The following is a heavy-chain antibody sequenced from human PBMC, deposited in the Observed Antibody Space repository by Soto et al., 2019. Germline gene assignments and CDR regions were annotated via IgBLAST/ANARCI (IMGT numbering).Heavy chain of an antibody. CDR3: ARGYSSGPDY. CDR2: INSDGSTT. Sequence: EVPLVESGGGLVQPGGSLRLSCAASGFTFSNHWMHWVRQAPGKGLEWVSRINSDGSTTTYADSVKGRFTIVRHNAKNTLYLQLNSLRAEDTALYYCARGYSSGPDYWGQGTLVTVSS. V-gene: IGHV3-74*01. CDR1: GFTFSNHW. D-gene: IGHD6-19*01. J-gene: IGHJ4*02.